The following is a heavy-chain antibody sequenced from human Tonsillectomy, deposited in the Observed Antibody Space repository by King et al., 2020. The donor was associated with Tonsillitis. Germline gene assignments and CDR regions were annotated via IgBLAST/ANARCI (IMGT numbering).Heavy chain of an antibody. CDR2: IYPGDSDT. Sequence: QLVQSGAEVKKPGESLKISCKGSGYSFTSYWIGWVRQMPGKGLEWMGIIYPGDSDTRYSPAFQVQGTISADKSIRTAYLQWSSLKAADTAMYYCARPRHCGGDCYSHYYFDYWGQGTLVTVSS. CDR3: ARPRHCGGDCYSHYYFDY. J-gene: IGHJ4*02. CDR1: GYSFTSYW. V-gene: IGHV5-51*01. D-gene: IGHD2-21*02.